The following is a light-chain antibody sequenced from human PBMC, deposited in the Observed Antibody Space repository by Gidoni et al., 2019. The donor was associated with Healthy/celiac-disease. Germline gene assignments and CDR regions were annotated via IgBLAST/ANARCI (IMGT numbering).Light chain of an antibody. CDR1: QSVSSN. V-gene: IGKV3-15*01. J-gene: IGKJ3*01. CDR3: QQYNNWPRGT. Sequence: EIVMTQSPATLSVSPGERATLSCSASQSVSSNLAWYQQKPGQALRLLIYGASTRATGIPARFSGSGSGTEFTLPISSLQSEDFAVYYCQQYNNWPRGTFXXXTKVDIK. CDR2: GAS.